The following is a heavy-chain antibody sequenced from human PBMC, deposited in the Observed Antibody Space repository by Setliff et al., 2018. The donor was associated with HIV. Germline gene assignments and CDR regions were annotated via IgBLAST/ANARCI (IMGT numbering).Heavy chain of an antibody. CDR3: AKDGDYRNGDYDAFDI. CDR2: IRYDGSNK. Sequence: GSLRLSCAASGFTFSSYGMHWVRQAPGKGLEWVAFIRYDGSNKYYADSVKGRVSISRDNSKNTVDLHMNSLRTEDTAVYYCAKDGDYRNGDYDAFDIWGLGTMVTVS. J-gene: IGHJ3*02. V-gene: IGHV3-30*02. D-gene: IGHD4-4*01. CDR1: GFTFSSYG.